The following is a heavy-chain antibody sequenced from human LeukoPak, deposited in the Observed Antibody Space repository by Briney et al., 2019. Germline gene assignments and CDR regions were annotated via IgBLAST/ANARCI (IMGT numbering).Heavy chain of an antibody. J-gene: IGHJ4*02. V-gene: IGHV3-7*01. Sequence: PGGSLRLSCAASGCTFSHYWMAWVRQAPGKGLEWVAIIRPDANDGSYVDSVKGRFTISRDNAKNSLYLQLNSLRAEDTAVYFCARADWGSIDYWGQGALVTVSS. CDR3: ARADWGSIDY. CDR2: IRPDANDG. CDR1: GCTFSHYW. D-gene: IGHD7-27*01.